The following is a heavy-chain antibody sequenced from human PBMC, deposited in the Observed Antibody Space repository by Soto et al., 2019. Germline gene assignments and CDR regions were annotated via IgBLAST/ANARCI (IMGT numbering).Heavy chain of an antibody. J-gene: IGHJ3*02. CDR1: GGTFSIYT. Sequence: SVKVSCKASGGTFSIYTISWVRQAPGQGLEWMGRIISILGIANYAQKSQGRVTIPADKPTTTASMELSSLRSEATAVYYCARESSSWHADNDAFDIWGQGTMVTVSS. V-gene: IGHV1-69*04. CDR3: ARESSSWHADNDAFDI. CDR2: IISILGIA. D-gene: IGHD6-13*01.